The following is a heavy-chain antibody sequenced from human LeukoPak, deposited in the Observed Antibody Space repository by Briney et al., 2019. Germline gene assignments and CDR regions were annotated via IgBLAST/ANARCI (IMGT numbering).Heavy chain of an antibody. D-gene: IGHD3-22*01. CDR2: IYTSGST. Sequence: PSETLSLTWTVSGGSISSGSYYWSWIRQPAGKGLEWIGRIYTSGSTNYNPSLKSRVTISVDTSKNQFSLKLSSVTAADTAVYYCARDKEDYYDSSGYYSGFDYWGQGTLVTVSS. J-gene: IGHJ4*02. V-gene: IGHV4-61*02. CDR1: GGSISSGSYY. CDR3: ARDKEDYYDSSGYYSGFDY.